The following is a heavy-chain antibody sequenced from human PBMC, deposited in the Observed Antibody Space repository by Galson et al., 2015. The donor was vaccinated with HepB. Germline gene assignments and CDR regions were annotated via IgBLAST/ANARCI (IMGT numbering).Heavy chain of an antibody. J-gene: IGHJ4*02. D-gene: IGHD4-23*01. CDR3: ARVPRDYGGDFDY. CDR1: GGTFSSYT. V-gene: IGHV1-69*02. Sequence: SVKVSCKASGGTFSSYTISWVRQAPGQGLEWMGRIIPILGIANYAQKFQGRVTITADKSTSTAYMEPSSLRSEDTAVYYCARVPRDYGGDFDYWGQGTLVTVSS. CDR2: IIPILGIA.